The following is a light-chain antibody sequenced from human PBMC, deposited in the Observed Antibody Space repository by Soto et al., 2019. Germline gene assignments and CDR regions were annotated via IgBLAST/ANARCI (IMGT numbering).Light chain of an antibody. J-gene: IGKJ1*01. CDR2: GAS. CDR1: QDISNY. CDR3: QQSYSTPRT. V-gene: IGKV1-39*01. Sequence: DIQMTQSPASLSSSVGDRVTITCQASQDISNYLNWYQQKPGKAPNLLIYGASSLQSGVPSRFSGSGSGTDFTLTISSLQPEDFATYYCQQSYSTPRTVGQGTKVDIK.